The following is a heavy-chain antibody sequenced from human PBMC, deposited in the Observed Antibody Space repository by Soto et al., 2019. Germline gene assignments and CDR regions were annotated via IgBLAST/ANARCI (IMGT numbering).Heavy chain of an antibody. D-gene: IGHD3-3*01. CDR1: GGSFSGYY. Sequence: PSETLSLTCAVYGGSFSGYYWSWIRQPPGKGLEWIGEINHSGSTNYNPSLKSRVTISVDTSKNQFSLKLSSVTAADTAVYYCARAVSAISIWSGYYGFDPWGQGTLVTVSS. CDR2: INHSGST. J-gene: IGHJ5*02. V-gene: IGHV4-34*01. CDR3: ARAVSAISIWSGYYGFDP.